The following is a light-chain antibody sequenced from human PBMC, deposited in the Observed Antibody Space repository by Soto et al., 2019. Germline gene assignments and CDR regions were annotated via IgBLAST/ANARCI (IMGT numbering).Light chain of an antibody. CDR1: SSDVGGYNY. Sequence: QSALTQPASVSGSPGQSITISCTGTSSDVGGYNYVSWYQQHPGKAPKLMIYEVSNRPSGVSNRFSGSKSGNTASLTISGLQAEXXXXYYCSSYTSSSTLNVFGTGTKLTVL. CDR3: SSYTSSSTLNV. V-gene: IGLV2-14*01. J-gene: IGLJ1*01. CDR2: EVS.